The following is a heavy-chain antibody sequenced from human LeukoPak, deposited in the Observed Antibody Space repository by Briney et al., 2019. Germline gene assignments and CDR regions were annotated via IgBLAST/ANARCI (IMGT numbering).Heavy chain of an antibody. D-gene: IGHD4-17*01. J-gene: IGHJ4*02. Sequence: KPSETLSLTCVVYGGSFSGYYWSWIRQPPGKGLEWIGEINHSGSTNYNPSLKSRVTISVDTSKNQFSLKLSSVTAADTAVYYCARVVGSRYGDYPLFDYWGQGTLVTVSS. CDR3: ARVVGSRYGDYPLFDY. CDR1: GGSFSGYY. CDR2: INHSGST. V-gene: IGHV4-34*01.